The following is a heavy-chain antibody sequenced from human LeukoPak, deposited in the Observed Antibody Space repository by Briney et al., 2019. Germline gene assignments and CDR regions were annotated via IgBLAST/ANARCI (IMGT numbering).Heavy chain of an antibody. CDR1: KFTFSSYS. Sequence: GGSLRLSCAASKFTFSSYSMNWVRQATGKGLEWVSSISSSSTYIYYADSVKGRFTISRDNAKNSLYLQMNSLRAEDTAVYYCAREGMVRGVIIYWGQGTLVTVSS. J-gene: IGHJ4*02. CDR2: ISSSSTYI. V-gene: IGHV3-21*01. CDR3: AREGMVRGVIIY. D-gene: IGHD3-10*01.